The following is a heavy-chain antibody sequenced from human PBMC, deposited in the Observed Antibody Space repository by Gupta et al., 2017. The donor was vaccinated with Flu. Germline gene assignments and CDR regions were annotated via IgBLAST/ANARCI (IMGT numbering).Heavy chain of an antibody. CDR3: VRRIATRPLDY. D-gene: IGHD6-6*01. J-gene: IGHJ4*02. CDR1: GYTFNSYA. CDR2: MNTNTGNP. Sequence: QVQLVQSGSELKMPGASVKISCKASGYTFNSYAITWVRQAPGQGPEWMGWMNTNTGNPTYAQGFTGRFVLSLDTSVNTTYLQISSLKAEDTAIYYCVRRIATRPLDYWGQGTLVTVSS. V-gene: IGHV7-4-1*02.